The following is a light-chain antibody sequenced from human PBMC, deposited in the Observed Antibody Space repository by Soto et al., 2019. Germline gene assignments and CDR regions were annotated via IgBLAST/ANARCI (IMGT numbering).Light chain of an antibody. V-gene: IGKV1-5*01. CDR1: QSISTW. J-gene: IGKJ2*01. Sequence: DIQMTQSPSTLSASVGDRVTITCRASQSISTWMAWYQQKPGKAPKVLIYDASSFESGVPSRFSGSGSGTEFTLTISSLQPDDFVTYYCQEYDSYSSTFGQGTKLQIK. CDR2: DAS. CDR3: QEYDSYSST.